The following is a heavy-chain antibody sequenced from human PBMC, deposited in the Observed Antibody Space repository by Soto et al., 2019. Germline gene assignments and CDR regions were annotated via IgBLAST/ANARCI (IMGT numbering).Heavy chain of an antibody. CDR1: EFTFSSYW. Sequence: EVQLVESGGGLVQPGGSLRLSCAASEFTFSSYWMNWVRQAPGKGLGWVPKIKEDGSEKYYVDSVKGRFTISRDNAKNSLYLQMNSLRGEDTAVYYCARDLGAPGRGSAVGYYYHYGMDVWGQGTTVTVSS. CDR3: ARDLGAPGRGSAVGYYYHYGMDV. J-gene: IGHJ6*02. V-gene: IGHV3-7*05. D-gene: IGHD2-2*01. CDR2: IKEDGSEK.